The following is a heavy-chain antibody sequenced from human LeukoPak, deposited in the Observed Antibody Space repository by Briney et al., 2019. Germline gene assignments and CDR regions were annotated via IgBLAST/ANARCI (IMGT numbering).Heavy chain of an antibody. V-gene: IGHV4-34*01. CDR2: INHSGST. CDR1: GGSFSGYY. D-gene: IGHD6-19*01. CDR3: ARGPFSQWLAYSGFDP. Sequence: SETLSLICAVYGGSFSGYYWSWIRQPPGKGLEWIGEINHSGSTNYNPSLKSRVTILIDASKTHFSLKLTSVTAADPAVYYCARGPFSQWLAYSGFDPWGQGTLVIVSS. J-gene: IGHJ5*02.